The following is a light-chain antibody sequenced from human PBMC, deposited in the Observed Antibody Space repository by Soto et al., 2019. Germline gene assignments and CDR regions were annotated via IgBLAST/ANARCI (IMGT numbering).Light chain of an antibody. V-gene: IGKV3-20*01. CDR2: GAS. Sequence: EIVLTQSPDTLSLSPGERPTLSCRASQRVTTSLAWYQQKTGQPPRLLXSGASRRANGIPDRFSGSGSETDFTLTINRLEPEDFALYDCQHYHSGHRIAFGQGTRLEIK. CDR1: QRVTTS. J-gene: IGKJ5*01. CDR3: QHYHSGHRIA.